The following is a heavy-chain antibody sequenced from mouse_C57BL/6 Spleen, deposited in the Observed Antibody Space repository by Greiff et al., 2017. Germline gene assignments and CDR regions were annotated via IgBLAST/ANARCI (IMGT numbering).Heavy chain of an antibody. CDR2: INPNHGGT. CDR1: GYTFTDYN. J-gene: IGHJ3*01. CDR3: AILAYYYGSSSLAY. Sequence: EVQLQQSGPELVKPGASVKIPCKASGYTFTDYNMDWVKQSHGKSLEWIGDINPNHGGTIYNQKFKGKATLTVDKSSNTAYMELRILTSEDTAVYYCAILAYYYGSSSLAYWGQGTLVTVSA. D-gene: IGHD1-1*01. V-gene: IGHV1-18*01.